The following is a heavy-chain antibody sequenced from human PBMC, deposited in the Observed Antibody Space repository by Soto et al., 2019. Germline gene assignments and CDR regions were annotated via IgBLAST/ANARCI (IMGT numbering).Heavy chain of an antibody. D-gene: IGHD3-3*01. V-gene: IGHV3-74*01. CDR3: ARDSSPYYDFWSGFYTYFDY. Sequence: WGCLRLSCAVSGFTFSSHCMHWVRQAPGKGLVWVSRINSDGSSTNYADSVKGRFTISRDNAKNTLYLQMNSLRADDTAVYYCARDSSPYYDFWSGFYTYFDYWGQGALVTVSS. CDR1: GFTFSSHC. J-gene: IGHJ4*02. CDR2: INSDGSST.